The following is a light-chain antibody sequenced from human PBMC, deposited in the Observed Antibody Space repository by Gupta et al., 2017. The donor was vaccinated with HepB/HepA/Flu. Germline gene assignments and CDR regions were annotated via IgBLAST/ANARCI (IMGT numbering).Light chain of an antibody. CDR2: DAS. CDR1: QSVNSY. J-gene: IGKJ4*01. Sequence: EIVFTQSPATLSWSPGERATLPCRASQSVNSYLAWYQQKPGQAPRLLIYDASNRATGIPARFSGSGSGTDFTLTISSLEPEDFAVYYCQQRSYWPLTFGGGTKVEIK. CDR3: QQRSYWPLT. V-gene: IGKV3-11*01.